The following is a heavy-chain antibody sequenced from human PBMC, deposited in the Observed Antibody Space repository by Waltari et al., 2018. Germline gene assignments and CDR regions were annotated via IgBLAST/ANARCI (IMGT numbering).Heavy chain of an antibody. D-gene: IGHD2-2*01. CDR1: GYIFTESA. Sequence: QVQLVQSGSELKKPGASVKVSCKASGYIFTESALNWVRQAPGQGLELMGWINTNTGNPTYVQGFSGRFVFSLDTSVSTAYLQINSLKAEDTAVYYCTREVVPAATIVVNWFDPWGQGTLVTVSS. CDR3: TREVVPAATIVVNWFDP. CDR2: INTNTGNP. V-gene: IGHV7-4-1*02. J-gene: IGHJ5*02.